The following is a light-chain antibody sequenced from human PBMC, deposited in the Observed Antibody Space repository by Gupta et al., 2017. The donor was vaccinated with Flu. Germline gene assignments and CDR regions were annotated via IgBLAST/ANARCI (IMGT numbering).Light chain of an antibody. V-gene: IGLV6-57*01. CDR1: SGSIVGSY. CDR2: VYN. J-gene: IGLJ3*02. Sequence: VTISSTSGSGSIVGSYVLCYEHHPHTSPATMLCVYNHSTRAAPVPVSFSIYSSSNTASLTISGLKAEDEADYFCQSYAYNNNWVFGGGTRLTVL. CDR3: QSYAYNNNWV.